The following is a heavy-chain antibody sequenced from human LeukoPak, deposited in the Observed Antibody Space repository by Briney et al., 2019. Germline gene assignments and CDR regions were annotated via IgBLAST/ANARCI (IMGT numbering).Heavy chain of an antibody. D-gene: IGHD5-12*01. Sequence: GGSLRLSCAASGFSFTTYGMRWVRQAPGKGLEWVALIWYDGSNKYYADSVKGRFTISRDNSKNTLYLQMNSLRAEDTAVYYCAKDLGSGYVRGGYFDYWGQGTLVTVSS. J-gene: IGHJ4*02. CDR1: GFSFTTYG. V-gene: IGHV3-33*06. CDR3: AKDLGSGYVRGGYFDY. CDR2: IWYDGSNK.